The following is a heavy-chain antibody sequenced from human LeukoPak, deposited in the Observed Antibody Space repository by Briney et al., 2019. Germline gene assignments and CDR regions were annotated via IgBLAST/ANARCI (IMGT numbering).Heavy chain of an antibody. D-gene: IGHD1-14*01. J-gene: IGHJ5*02. CDR2: IYTSGST. CDR3: ARDKGQRTPTWFDP. V-gene: IGHV4-61*02. CDR1: GGSISSGSYY. Sequence: SETLSLTCTVSGGSISSGSYYWSWIRQPAGKGLEWIGRIYTSGSTNYNPSLKSRVTISVDTSKNQFSLKLSSVTAADTAVYYCARDKGQRTPTWFDPWGQGTLVTVSS.